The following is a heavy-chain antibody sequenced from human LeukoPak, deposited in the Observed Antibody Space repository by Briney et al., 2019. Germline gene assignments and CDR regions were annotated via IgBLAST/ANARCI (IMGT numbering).Heavy chain of an antibody. CDR2: IYQSGST. V-gene: IGHV4-61*10. D-gene: IGHD4-17*01. CDR3: ARGSYGAFRYGDLDY. J-gene: IGHJ4*02. CDR1: GGSISSGSYY. Sequence: SETLSLTCTVSGGSISSGSYYWSWIRQPAGKGLEWIGEIYQSGSTSYNPSLKSRVTISVDKSENQFSLKLSSVTAADTAVYYCARGSYGAFRYGDLDYWGQGALVTVSS.